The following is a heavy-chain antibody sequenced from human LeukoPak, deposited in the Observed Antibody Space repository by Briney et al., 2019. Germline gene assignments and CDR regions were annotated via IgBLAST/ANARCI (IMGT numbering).Heavy chain of an antibody. CDR2: IYHSGST. V-gene: IGHV4-4*02. CDR3: GKDRRIVAENYYYYSGMDV. J-gene: IGHJ6*04. CDR1: GFTFSSYAM. Sequence: GSLRLSCAASGFTFSSYAMSWVRQSPGKGLEWIGEIYHSGSTNYNPSLKSRVTISVDKFKNQFSLKLGSVAAADTAVYYCGKDRRIVAENYYYYSGMDVWGEGTTVSVSS. D-gene: IGHD3-22*01.